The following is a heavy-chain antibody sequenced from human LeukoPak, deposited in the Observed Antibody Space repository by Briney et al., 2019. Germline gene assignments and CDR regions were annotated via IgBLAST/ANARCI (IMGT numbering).Heavy chain of an antibody. CDR2: IGISSSHT. J-gene: IGHJ6*03. CDR3: AKDLTTVATPYYYYYMDV. V-gene: IGHV3-21*01. Sequence: PGGSLRLSCAASGFTFSTNSMNWVRQAPGKGLEWVSSIGISSSHTFYADSVKGRFTISRDNAESSVYLQMNSLRAEDTAVYYCAKDLTTVATPYYYYYMDVWGKGTTVTVSS. D-gene: IGHD4-23*01. CDR1: GFTFSTNS.